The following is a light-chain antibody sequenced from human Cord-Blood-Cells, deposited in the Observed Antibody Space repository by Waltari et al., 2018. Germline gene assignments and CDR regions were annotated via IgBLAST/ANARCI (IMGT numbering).Light chain of an antibody. CDR3: CSYAGSYTWV. V-gene: IGLV2-11*01. CDR2: DVS. J-gene: IGLJ3*02. CDR1: SSDVGGYNY. Sequence: QSALTQPRSVSGSPGQSVTISCTGTSSDVGGYNYVSWYQQHPGKAPKLMIYDVSNRPSGVPDRFSGSSPGNTASWTISGLQAEEEADYYCCSYAGSYTWVFGGGTKLTVL.